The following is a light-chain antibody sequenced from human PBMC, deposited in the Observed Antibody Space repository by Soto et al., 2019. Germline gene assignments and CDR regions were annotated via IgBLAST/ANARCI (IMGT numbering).Light chain of an antibody. Sequence: QSVLTQPPSVSGAPGQRVTISCTGSSANIGAAYNVDWYQQLPGTAPKLLIYGNNNRPSGVPARFSGSKSGNTASLTISGLQAEDEADYYCSSYTSSSTFYVFGTGTKVTVL. J-gene: IGLJ1*01. CDR1: SANIGAAYN. CDR2: GNN. CDR3: SSYTSSSTFYV. V-gene: IGLV1-40*01.